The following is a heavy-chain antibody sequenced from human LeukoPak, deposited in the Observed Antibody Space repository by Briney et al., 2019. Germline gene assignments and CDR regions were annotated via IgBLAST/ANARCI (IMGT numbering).Heavy chain of an antibody. D-gene: IGHD6-19*01. J-gene: IGHJ4*02. CDR3: ARGGKQWRGGNYFDS. V-gene: IGHV1-3*03. CDR2: ITTGRGET. Sequence: ASVKVSRKSSGYTFTDYALHWVRQAPGQSLEWMGWITTGRGETRYSQEFQRRITFTRDKSASTVYMDLSDLRSEDTAVYYCARGGKQWRGGNYFDSWGQGTLVAVSS. CDR1: GYTFTDYA.